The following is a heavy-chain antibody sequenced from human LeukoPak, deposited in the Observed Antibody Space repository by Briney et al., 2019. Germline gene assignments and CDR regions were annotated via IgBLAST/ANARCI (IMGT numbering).Heavy chain of an antibody. V-gene: IGHV4-59*11. J-gene: IGHJ5*02. D-gene: IGHD6-13*01. CDR1: GDSISSHH. CDR2: IYYSGST. Sequence: SETLSLTCTVSGDSISSHHWSWIRQPPGKGLQWIGYIYYSGSTNYNPSLKSRVTISVDTSKNQFSLKLSSVTAADTAVYYCAREAAASSYNWFDPWGQGTLVTVSS. CDR3: AREAAASSYNWFDP.